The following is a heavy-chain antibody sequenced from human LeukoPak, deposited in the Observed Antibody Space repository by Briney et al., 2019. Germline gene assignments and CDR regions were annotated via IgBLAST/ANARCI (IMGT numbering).Heavy chain of an antibody. CDR1: GFTFSSYS. CDR3: AKTKDNYYYYGMDV. Sequence: PGGSLRLSCAASGFTFSSYSMNWVRQAPGKGLEWVSVISGSGGSTYYADSVKGRFTISRDNSKNTLYLQMNSLRAEDTAVYYCAKTKDNYYYYGMDVWGQGTTVTVSS. CDR2: ISGSGGST. J-gene: IGHJ6*02. V-gene: IGHV3-23*01.